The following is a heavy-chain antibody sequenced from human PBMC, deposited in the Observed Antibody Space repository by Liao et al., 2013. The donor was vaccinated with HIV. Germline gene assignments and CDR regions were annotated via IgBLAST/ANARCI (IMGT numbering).Heavy chain of an antibody. Sequence: QVQLQQWGAGLLKPSETLSLTCAVYGESLSGYHWTWIRQPPGKGLEWIGKVSHSGSTNYNPSLKSRVTISVDRSENQFSLKLGSVTAADTAVYYCARRPGDPPINLHGEGYFQHWGQGTLVTVSS. V-gene: IGHV4-34*01. CDR3: ARRPGDPPINLHGEGYFQH. D-gene: IGHD2-21*01. J-gene: IGHJ1*01. CDR1: GESLSGYH. CDR2: VSHSGST.